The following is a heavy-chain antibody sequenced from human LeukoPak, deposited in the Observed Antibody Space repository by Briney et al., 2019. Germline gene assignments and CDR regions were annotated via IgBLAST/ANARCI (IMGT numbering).Heavy chain of an antibody. V-gene: IGHV3-33*01. CDR1: GFTFSSYG. CDR3: ARESRSITMIVVVNDAFDI. D-gene: IGHD3-22*01. CDR2: IWYDGSNK. J-gene: IGHJ3*02. Sequence: GGSLRLSCAASGFTFSSYGMHWVRQAPGKGLEWVAVIWYDGSNKYYADSVKGRFTISRDNSKNTLYLQMNSLRAEDTAVYYCARESRSITMIVVVNDAFDIWGQGTMVTVSS.